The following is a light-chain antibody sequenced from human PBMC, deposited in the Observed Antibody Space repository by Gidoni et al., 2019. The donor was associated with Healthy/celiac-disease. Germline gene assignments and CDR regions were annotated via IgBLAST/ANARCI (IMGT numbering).Light chain of an antibody. CDR1: QSVSSN. CDR3: KQYNNWLMWT. V-gene: IGKV3-15*01. Sequence: EIVMTQSPATLSVSPGERATLSCRASQSVSSNLAWYQQKPGQAPRLLIYGASTRATGIPARFSGSGSGTEFTLTIRSLQSEDFAVYYCKQYNNWLMWTFXQXTKVEIK. J-gene: IGKJ1*01. CDR2: GAS.